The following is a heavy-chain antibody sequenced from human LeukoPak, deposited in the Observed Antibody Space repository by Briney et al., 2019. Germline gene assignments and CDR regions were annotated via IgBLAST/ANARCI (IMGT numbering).Heavy chain of an antibody. J-gene: IGHJ4*02. CDR2: ISAYNGNT. V-gene: IGHV1-18*01. CDR3: ARARSEYFDY. Sequence: ASVKVSCKASGYTFTSYGISWVRQAPGQGLEWMGWISAYNGNTNYAQKFQGRVTMTRDTSISTAYMELSRLRSDDTAVYYCARARSEYFDYWGQGTLVTVSS. CDR1: GYTFTSYG.